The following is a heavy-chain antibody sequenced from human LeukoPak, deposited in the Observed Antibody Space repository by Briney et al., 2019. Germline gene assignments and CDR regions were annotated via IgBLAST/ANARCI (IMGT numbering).Heavy chain of an antibody. Sequence: PGGSLRLSCAASALRFSSFAMTWVRQVPGKGLEWVSGISWNSGSIGYADSVKGRFTISRDNAKNSLYLQMNSLRAEDTALYYCAKDLYSSGWYGNAFDIWGQGTMVTVSS. V-gene: IGHV3-9*01. D-gene: IGHD6-19*01. CDR1: ALRFSSFA. CDR2: ISWNSGSI. CDR3: AKDLYSSGWYGNAFDI. J-gene: IGHJ3*02.